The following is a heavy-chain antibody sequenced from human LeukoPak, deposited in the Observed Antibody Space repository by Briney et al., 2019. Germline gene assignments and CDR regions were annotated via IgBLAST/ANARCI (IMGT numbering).Heavy chain of an antibody. D-gene: IGHD1-26*01. CDR3: ARLVGATADY. V-gene: IGHV5-51*01. CDR2: IYPGDSDT. CDR1: GYSFTSYW. J-gene: IGHJ4*02. Sequence: GESLTISGKGSGYSFTSYWIGWVRQMPGKGREWMGIIYPGDSDTRYSPSFQGQVTISADTSISTAYLQWNSLKASDTAMYYCARLVGATADYWGQGTLVTVSS.